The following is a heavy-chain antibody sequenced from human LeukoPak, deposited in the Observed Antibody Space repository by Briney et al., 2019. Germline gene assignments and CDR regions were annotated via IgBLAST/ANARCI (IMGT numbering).Heavy chain of an antibody. J-gene: IGHJ4*02. V-gene: IGHV1-2*02. CDR2: INPNSVGT. Sequence: ASVKVSCKASGYTFTGYYMHSVRQAPGQGLEWMGWINPNSVGTNSEQKFQGRVTMTRDTSISTAYMELSRLRSDDTAVCYCARFPRTPRYYYDRSGYFGLDHWVQGTLVTLSS. D-gene: IGHD3-22*01. CDR3: ARFPRTPRYYYDRSGYFGLDH. CDR1: GYTFTGYY.